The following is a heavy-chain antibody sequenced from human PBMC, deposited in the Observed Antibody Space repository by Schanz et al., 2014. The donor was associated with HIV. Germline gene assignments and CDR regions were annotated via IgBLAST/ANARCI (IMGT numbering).Heavy chain of an antibody. Sequence: QVQLVQSGAEVKKPGASVKVSCKASGYTFTDNYMHWVRQAPGQGLEWMGMINPSGGSTRYAQKFQGRVTMTRDTSTSTAYMDLSSLRSEDTAVYYCAREYSTWDRHFDYWGQGTLVTVSP. J-gene: IGHJ4*02. V-gene: IGHV1-46*01. CDR2: INPSGGST. CDR1: GYTFTDNY. D-gene: IGHD5-18*01. CDR3: AREYSTWDRHFDY.